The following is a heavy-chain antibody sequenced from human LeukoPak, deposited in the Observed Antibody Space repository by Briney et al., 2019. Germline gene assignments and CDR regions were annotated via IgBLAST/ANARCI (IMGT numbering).Heavy chain of an antibody. Sequence: GASVKVSCKASGYTFTSYAMHWVRQAPGQRLEWMGWINAGNGNTKYSQKFQGRVTITRDTSASTAYMELSSLRSEDTAVYYCARDWNYYDSSGYGLPYYYYYYGMDVWGQGTTVTVSS. CDR1: GYTFTSYA. CDR3: ARDWNYYDSSGYGLPYYYYYYGMDV. CDR2: INAGNGNT. D-gene: IGHD3-22*01. V-gene: IGHV1-3*01. J-gene: IGHJ6*02.